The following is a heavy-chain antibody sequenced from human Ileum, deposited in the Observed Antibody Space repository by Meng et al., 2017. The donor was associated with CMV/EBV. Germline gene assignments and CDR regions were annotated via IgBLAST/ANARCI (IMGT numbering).Heavy chain of an antibody. CDR2: ISYDGSNK. CDR1: GFPFSSYA. J-gene: IGHJ4*02. D-gene: IGHD2-15*01. Sequence: SGFPFSSYAMPWVRQAPGKGLEWVAVISYDGSNKYYADSVKGRFTISRDNSKNTLYLQMNSLRAEDTAVYYCARARDIVVVVAALGYWGQGTLVTVSS. CDR3: ARARDIVVVVAALGY. V-gene: IGHV3-30*04.